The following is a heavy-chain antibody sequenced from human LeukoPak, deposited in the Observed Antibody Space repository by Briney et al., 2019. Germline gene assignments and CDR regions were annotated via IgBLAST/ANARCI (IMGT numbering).Heavy chain of an antibody. CDR2: IIPIFGTA. CDR1: GGTFSSYA. J-gene: IGHJ4*02. CDR3: ARGVRSGWYLFDY. Sequence: SVTVSCKASGGTFSSYAISWVRQAPGQGLEWMGGIIPIFGTANYAQKFQGRVTITADESTSTAYMELSSLRSEDTAVYYCARGVRSGWYLFDYWGQGTLVTVSS. D-gene: IGHD6-19*01. V-gene: IGHV1-69*13.